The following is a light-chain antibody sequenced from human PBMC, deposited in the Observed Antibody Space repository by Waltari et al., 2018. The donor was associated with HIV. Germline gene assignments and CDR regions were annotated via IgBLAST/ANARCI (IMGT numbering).Light chain of an antibody. Sequence: DIVMTQSPATLSVSPGERVTLSCRASQSVRSNVAWYNQKPGQAPRFLIYGASHRPTGIPARFSGSGAGTEFTLTISSLQSGDFAVYYCQQYDNWPWTFGQGTKVEIK. CDR3: QQYDNWPWT. J-gene: IGKJ1*01. V-gene: IGKV3-15*01. CDR2: GAS. CDR1: QSVRSN.